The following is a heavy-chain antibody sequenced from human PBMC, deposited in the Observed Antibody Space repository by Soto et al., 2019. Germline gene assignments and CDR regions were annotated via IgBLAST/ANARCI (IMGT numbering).Heavy chain of an antibody. CDR3: AREVPTAMVPDY. CDR2: IYSGGST. CDR1: GFTVSSNY. Sequence: EVQLVESGGGLVQPGGSLRLSCAASGFTVSSNYMSWVRQAPGKGLEWVSVIYSGGSTYYADSVKGRFTISRDNSNNTLYRQMNSLSAEDTAVYYCAREVPTAMVPDYWGQGTLVTVSS. D-gene: IGHD5-18*01. V-gene: IGHV3-66*01. J-gene: IGHJ4*02.